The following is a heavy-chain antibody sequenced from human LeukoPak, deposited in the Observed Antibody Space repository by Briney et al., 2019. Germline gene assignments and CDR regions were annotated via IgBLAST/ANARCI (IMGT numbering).Heavy chain of an antibody. D-gene: IGHD3-9*01. J-gene: IGHJ4*02. CDR1: GFTFSSYG. CDR3: AKDFSYDILTGAPGPFDY. CDR2: IRYDGSNK. V-gene: IGHV3-30*02. Sequence: HPGGSLRLSCAASGFTFSSYGMHWVRQAPGKGLEWVAFIRYDGSNKYYADSVKGRFTISRDNSKNTLYLQMNSLRAEDTAVYYCAKDFSYDILTGAPGPFDYWGQGTLVTVSS.